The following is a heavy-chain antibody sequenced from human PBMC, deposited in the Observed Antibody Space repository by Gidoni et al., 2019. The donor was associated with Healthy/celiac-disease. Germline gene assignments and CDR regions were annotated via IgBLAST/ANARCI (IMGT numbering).Heavy chain of an antibody. CDR1: GGSFSGYY. J-gene: IGHJ4*02. V-gene: IGHV4-34*01. Sequence: QVQLQQWGAGLLKPSETLSLTCAVYGGSFSGYYGRWIRQPPGKGLEWIWEINHSGSTNYNPSIKSRVTISVDTYKNQFSLKLSSGTAADTAVYYCARLGVLRPFDYWGQGTLVTVSS. D-gene: IGHD1-26*01. CDR2: INHSGST. CDR3: ARLGVLRPFDY.